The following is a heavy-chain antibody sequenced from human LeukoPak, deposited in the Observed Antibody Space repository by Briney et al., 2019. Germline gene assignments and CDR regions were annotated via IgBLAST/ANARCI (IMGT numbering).Heavy chain of an antibody. CDR3: ARDSGWLRYHD. J-gene: IGHJ4*02. V-gene: IGHV3-23*01. CDR1: GFTFSTHG. CDR2: IGGSGIGHST. Sequence: GGSLRLSRVGSGFTFSTHGMNWVRQAPGKGLEWVSGIGGSGIGHSTHYADSVKGRFTISRDNSKNMVYLQMDSLRAEDTALYYCARDSGWLRYHDWGQGALVTVSS. D-gene: IGHD5-12*01.